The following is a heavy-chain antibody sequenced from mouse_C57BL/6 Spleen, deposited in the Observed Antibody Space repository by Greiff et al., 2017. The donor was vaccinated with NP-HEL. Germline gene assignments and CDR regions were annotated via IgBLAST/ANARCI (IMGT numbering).Heavy chain of an antibody. CDR2: INPNNGGT. J-gene: IGHJ3*01. D-gene: IGHD2-14*01. V-gene: IGHV1-26*01. Sequence: EVQLQQSGPELVKPGASVKISCKASGYTFTDYYMNWVKQSHGKSLEWIGYINPNNGGTSYNQKFKGKATLSVDKSSSTAYMELRSLTSEDFAVYYCAVRGCGPWIAYWGQGTRVTVSA. CDR1: GYTFTDYY. CDR3: AVRGCGPWIAY.